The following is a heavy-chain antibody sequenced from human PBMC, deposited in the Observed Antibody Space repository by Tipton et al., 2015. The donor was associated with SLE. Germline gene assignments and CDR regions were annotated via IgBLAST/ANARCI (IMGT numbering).Heavy chain of an antibody. CDR2: IRGDGSAT. Sequence: GSLRLSCAASGFTFSSYAMSWVRQAPGKGLEWVSAIRGDGSATFYADSVKGRFTISRDNSKDTLYLQMNSLRAEDTAVYYCARGSPFMEWERNWFDPWGQGTLVTVSS. D-gene: IGHD3-3*01. CDR3: ARGSPFMEWERNWFDP. V-gene: IGHV3-23*01. CDR1: GFTFSSYA. J-gene: IGHJ5*02.